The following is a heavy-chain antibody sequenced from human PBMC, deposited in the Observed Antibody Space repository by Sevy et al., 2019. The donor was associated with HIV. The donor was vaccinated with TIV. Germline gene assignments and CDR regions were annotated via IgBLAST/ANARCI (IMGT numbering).Heavy chain of an antibody. CDR1: GFTFSSYA. V-gene: IGHV3-23*01. Sequence: GGSLRLSCAASGFTFSSYAMSWVRQAPGKGLEWVSAMSGSGGSTYYADSVKGRFTLSRDNSKNTLYLQMNSLTAEDTAVYYCAKDHSSGWCFDYWGQGTLVTVSS. J-gene: IGHJ4*02. CDR2: MSGSGGST. D-gene: IGHD6-19*01. CDR3: AKDHSSGWCFDY.